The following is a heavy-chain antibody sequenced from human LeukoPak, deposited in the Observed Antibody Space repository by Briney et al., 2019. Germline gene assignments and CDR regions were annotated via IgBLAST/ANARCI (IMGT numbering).Heavy chain of an antibody. V-gene: IGHV3-9*01. Sequence: PGGSLRLSCAASGFTFDDYAMHWVRQAPGKGLEWVSGISWNSGSIGYADSVKGRFTISRDNAKNSLYLQMNSLRAEDTAVYYCARGLYASGRYGPRGLTNWFDPWGQGTLVTVSS. CDR1: GFTFDDYA. CDR2: ISWNSGSI. D-gene: IGHD6-19*01. CDR3: ARGLYASGRYGPRGLTNWFDP. J-gene: IGHJ5*02.